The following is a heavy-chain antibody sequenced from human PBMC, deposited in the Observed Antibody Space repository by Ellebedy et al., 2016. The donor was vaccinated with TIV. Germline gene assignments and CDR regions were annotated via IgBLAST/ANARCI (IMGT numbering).Heavy chain of an antibody. CDR1: GFSFSTYT. J-gene: IGHJ6*02. Sequence: GGSLRLXCAASGFSFSTYTMNWVRQAPGKGLEWVSSITSSSSYIYYADSLRGRFTISRDNAKNSLYLQMNSLSPEDTAVYYCARDCIAVAGRYGMDVWGQGTTVTVSS. D-gene: IGHD6-19*01. CDR3: ARDCIAVAGRYGMDV. CDR2: ITSSSSYI. V-gene: IGHV3-21*01.